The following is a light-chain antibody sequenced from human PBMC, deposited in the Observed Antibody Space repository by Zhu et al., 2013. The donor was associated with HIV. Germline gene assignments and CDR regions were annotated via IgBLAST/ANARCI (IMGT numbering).Light chain of an antibody. CDR1: SSDVGGYNY. CDR2: EVS. CDR3: TSSISDTIIWV. Sequence: QSALTQPASVSGSPGQSITISCTGTSSDVGGYNYVSWYQQHPGKAPKLMIYEVSNRPSGVSNRFSVSKSGNTASLTISGLQAEDEADYYCTSSISDTIIWVFGGGTKLSVL. V-gene: IGLV2-14*01. J-gene: IGLJ3*02.